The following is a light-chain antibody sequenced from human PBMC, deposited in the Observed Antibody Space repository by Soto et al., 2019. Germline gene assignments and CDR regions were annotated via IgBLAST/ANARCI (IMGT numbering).Light chain of an antibody. CDR3: QHYKSDSST. Sequence: DIQMTQSPSTLSASVGDRVTITCRASETINTWLAWYQQQPGKAPKLLIHGASTLQSGVPSRFSGSGSGTEFALTISILQPEDFATYYCQHYKSDSSTFGQGTTVDFK. V-gene: IGKV1-5*01. CDR1: ETINTW. CDR2: GAS. J-gene: IGKJ1*01.